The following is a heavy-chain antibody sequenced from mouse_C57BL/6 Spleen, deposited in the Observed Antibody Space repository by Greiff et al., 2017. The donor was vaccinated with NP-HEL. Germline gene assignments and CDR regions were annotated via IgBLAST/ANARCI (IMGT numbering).Heavy chain of an antibody. J-gene: IGHJ1*03. D-gene: IGHD1-1*01. V-gene: IGHV1-82*01. Sequence: QVQLKQSGPELVKPGASVKISCKASGYAFSSSWMNWVKQRPGKGLEWIGRIYPGDGDTNYNGKFKGKATLTADKSPSTAYMQLSSLTSEDSAVYFCARDYYGSSYWYFDVWGTGTTVTVSS. CDR2: IYPGDGDT. CDR3: ARDYYGSSYWYFDV. CDR1: GYAFSSSW.